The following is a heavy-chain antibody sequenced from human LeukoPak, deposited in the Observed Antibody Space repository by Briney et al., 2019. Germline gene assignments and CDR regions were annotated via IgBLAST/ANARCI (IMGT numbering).Heavy chain of an antibody. V-gene: IGHV1-18*01. Sequence: ASVKVSCKASGYTFTSYGYAWVRQAPGQGLEWMGWISDYNGNTNYAQNLQGRVDMTTDTSRNTVSMALRSLSSDDTAVYYCARVWVEARRLYYGLDVWGQGTTVTVSS. CDR2: ISDYNGNT. CDR1: GYTFTSYG. D-gene: IGHD2-15*01. CDR3: ARVWVEARRLYYGLDV. J-gene: IGHJ6*02.